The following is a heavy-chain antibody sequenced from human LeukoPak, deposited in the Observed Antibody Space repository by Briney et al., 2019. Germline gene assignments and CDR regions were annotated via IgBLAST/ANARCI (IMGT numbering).Heavy chain of an antibody. J-gene: IGHJ4*02. V-gene: IGHV4-39*01. CDR2: IYYSGST. D-gene: IGHD6-19*01. CDR1: GGSVSSSSYY. Sequence: SETLSLTCTVSGGSVSSSSYYWGWIRQPPGKGLEWIGSIYYSGSTDYNPSLKSRVIISVDTSKNQFSLKLTSVTAADTAVYYCARRAYSSGRIDCWGQGTLATVSS. CDR3: ARRAYSSGRIDC.